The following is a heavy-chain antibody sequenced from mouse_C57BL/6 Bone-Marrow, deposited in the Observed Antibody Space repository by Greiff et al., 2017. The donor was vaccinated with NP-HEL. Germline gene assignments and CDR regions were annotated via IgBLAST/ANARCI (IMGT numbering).Heavy chain of an antibody. D-gene: IGHD2-5*01. CDR3: ARGAYYSTYGFAY. CDR2: IHPNSGST. Sequence: QVQLQQPGAELVKPGASVKLSCKASGYTFTSYWMHWVKQRPGQGLEWIGMIHPNSGSTNYNEKFKSKATLTVDKSSSTAYMQLSSLTSEDSAVYYCARGAYYSTYGFAYWGQGTLVTVSA. CDR1: GYTFTSYW. J-gene: IGHJ3*01. V-gene: IGHV1-64*01.